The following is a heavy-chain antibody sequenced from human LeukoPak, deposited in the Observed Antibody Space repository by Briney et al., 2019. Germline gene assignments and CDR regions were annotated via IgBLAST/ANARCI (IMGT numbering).Heavy chain of an antibody. Sequence: PGGSLRLSCAASGFTFSSYGMHWVRQAPGKGLEWVAGISYDGSNKYYADSVKGRFTISRDNSKNTLYLQMNSLRAEDTAVYYCAKDVNYFDWLLSLFYWGQGTLVTVSS. V-gene: IGHV3-30*18. CDR1: GFTFSSYG. D-gene: IGHD3-9*01. J-gene: IGHJ4*02. CDR3: AKDVNYFDWLLSLFY. CDR2: ISYDGSNK.